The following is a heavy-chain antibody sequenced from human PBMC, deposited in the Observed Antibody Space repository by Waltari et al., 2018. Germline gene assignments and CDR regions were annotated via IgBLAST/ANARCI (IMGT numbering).Heavy chain of an antibody. Sequence: QVQLQESGPGLVKPSETLSLTCNVSGDSINSGSYFWSWIRQPAGEGLEFIGRIYKDGNTIYNPALTGRVTITMDMSRNQFSLRLKSVTAADTAVYYCTRDPAGGIDVWGQGTLVTVSS. V-gene: IGHV4-61*02. D-gene: IGHD3-16*01. CDR3: TRDPAGGIDV. CDR1: GDSINSGSYF. J-gene: IGHJ4*02. CDR2: IYKDGNT.